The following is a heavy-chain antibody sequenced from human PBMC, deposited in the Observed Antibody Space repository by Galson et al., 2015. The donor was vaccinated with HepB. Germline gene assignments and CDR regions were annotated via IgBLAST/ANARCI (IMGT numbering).Heavy chain of an antibody. J-gene: IGHJ4*02. V-gene: IGHV3-53*01. Sequence: SLRLSCAASGLTVSNNYMTWVRQAPGKGLEWVSVIYSGGGAYYADSVKGRFTISRDNSKNTLYLQMNSLRAEDTAVYYCAKGRAAAGFFDYWGQGTLVTVSS. D-gene: IGHD6-13*01. CDR2: IYSGGGA. CDR3: AKGRAAAGFFDY. CDR1: GLTVSNNY.